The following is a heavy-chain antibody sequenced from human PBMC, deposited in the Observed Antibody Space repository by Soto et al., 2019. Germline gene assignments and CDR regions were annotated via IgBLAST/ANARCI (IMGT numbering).Heavy chain of an antibody. CDR2: INPNSGGT. J-gene: IGHJ1*01. CDR1: GYTFTGYY. CDR3: ARGGSSSWYLGTLFQH. D-gene: IGHD6-13*01. Sequence: ASVKVSCKASGYTFTGYYMHWVRQAPGQGLEWMGWINPNSGGTNYAQKFQGWVTMTRDTSISTAYMELSRLRSDDTAVYYCARGGSSSWYLGTLFQHWGQGTLVTVSS. V-gene: IGHV1-2*04.